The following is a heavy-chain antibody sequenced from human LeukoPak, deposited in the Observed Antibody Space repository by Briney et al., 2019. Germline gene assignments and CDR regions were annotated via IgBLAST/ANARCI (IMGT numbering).Heavy chain of an antibody. J-gene: IGHJ5*02. D-gene: IGHD3-10*01. CDR3: ARLTYGSGTRYVDP. CDR1: GYSFTSYW. V-gene: IGHV5-51*01. Sequence: GECLKISCKGSGYSFTSYWIGWVRQMPGKGLEWMGIIYPGDSDTRYSPSFEGQVTISADTSITTAYLQWSSLKASDTAMYYCARLTYGSGTRYVDPWGQGTLVTVSS. CDR2: IYPGDSDT.